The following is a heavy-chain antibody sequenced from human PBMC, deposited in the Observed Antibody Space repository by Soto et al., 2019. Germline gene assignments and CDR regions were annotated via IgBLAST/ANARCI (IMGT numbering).Heavy chain of an antibody. V-gene: IGHV3-21*06. J-gene: IGHJ4*02. CDR3: ARESEDLTSNFDY. CDR1: GFTYTRYS. CDR2: ISSTTNYI. Sequence: GGSLRLSCAASGFTYTRYSMNWVRQAPGKGLEWVSSISSTTNYIYYGDSMKGRFTISRDNAKNSLYLEMNSLRAEDTAVYYCARESEDLTSNFDYWGQGTLVTVS.